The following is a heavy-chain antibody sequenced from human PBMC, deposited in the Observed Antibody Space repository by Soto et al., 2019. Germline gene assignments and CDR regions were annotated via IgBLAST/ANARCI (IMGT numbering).Heavy chain of an antibody. CDR1: GFTFNSYS. CDR2: ISSSSTTK. Sequence: EVQLVESGGGLVQPGGSLRLSCAASGFTFNSYSMNWVRQAPGKGLEWVSYISSSSTTKYYTDSVKGRFTISRDNAKNSLDLHLNSPTDDATPLQYWATPSGGWEDWVESWGHGALVTVSS. J-gene: IGHJ5*01. CDR3: ATPSGGWEDWVES. V-gene: IGHV3-48*02. D-gene: IGHD6-19*01.